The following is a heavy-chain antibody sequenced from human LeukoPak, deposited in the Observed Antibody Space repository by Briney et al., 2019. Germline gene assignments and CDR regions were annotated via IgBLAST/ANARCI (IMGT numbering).Heavy chain of an antibody. CDR3: ARRSYFFHSQDAFDF. CDR1: GYTFRNYL. J-gene: IGHJ3*01. D-gene: IGHD2/OR15-2a*01. Sequence: GESLKISCKASGYTFRNYLIAWVRQVPGKGLEWMGIIYPGDSSVNYSPSFQGQVTISADKSINTAYLQWSSLQASDTAIFYCARRSYFFHSQDAFDFWGQGTMVTVSS. CDR2: IYPGDSSV. V-gene: IGHV5-51*01.